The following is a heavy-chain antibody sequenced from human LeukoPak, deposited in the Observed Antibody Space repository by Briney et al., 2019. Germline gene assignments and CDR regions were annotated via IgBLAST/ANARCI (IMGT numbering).Heavy chain of an antibody. CDR3: ARVYYYDSSGYYDYDAFDI. CDR1: GYTFTSYG. Sequence: GESLKVSCKASGYTFTSYGISWVRQAPGQGLEWMGWISAYNGNTNYAQKLQGRVTMTTDTSTSTAYMELRSLRSDDTAVYYCARVYYYDSSGYYDYDAFDIWGQGTMVTVSS. D-gene: IGHD3-22*01. V-gene: IGHV1-18*01. CDR2: ISAYNGNT. J-gene: IGHJ3*02.